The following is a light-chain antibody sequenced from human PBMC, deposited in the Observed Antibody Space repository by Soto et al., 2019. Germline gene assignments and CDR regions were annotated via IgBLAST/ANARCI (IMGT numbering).Light chain of an antibody. CDR1: SRDIGGYNY. CDR2: DVS. CDR3: SSYTSSSTPYV. J-gene: IGLJ1*01. V-gene: IGLV2-14*01. Sequence: QSLLTQPAPVSGSPGQSITISCTGTSRDIGGYNYVSWYQQHPGKAPKLMIYDVSNRPSGVSNRFSGSKSGNTASLTISGLQAEDEADYYCSSYTSSSTPYVFGTGTKVTVL.